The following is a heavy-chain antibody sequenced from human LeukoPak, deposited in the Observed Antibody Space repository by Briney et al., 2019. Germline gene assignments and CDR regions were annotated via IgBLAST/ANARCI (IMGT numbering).Heavy chain of an antibody. D-gene: IGHD4-17*01. J-gene: IGHJ3*02. CDR2: ISTTSTYI. CDR1: AITFSGYY. Sequence: GGSLRLSCAASAITFSGYYMNWVRQAPGKGLEWVSSISTTSTYIYYADSVKGRFTISRDNAENSLYLQMNSLRAEDTAVYYCARRDYEDAFDIWGQGTVVTVSS. CDR3: ARRDYEDAFDI. V-gene: IGHV3-21*01.